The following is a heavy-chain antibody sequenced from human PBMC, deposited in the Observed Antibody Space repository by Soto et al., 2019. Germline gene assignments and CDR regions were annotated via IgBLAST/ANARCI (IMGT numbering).Heavy chain of an antibody. CDR2: INHSGNT. Sequence: SETLSLTCAVYGGSFSGNYCSWIRQPPGKGLEWMGEINHSGNTNYNPSLKSRVTLSVDTSNNQFSLKLTSVTAADTAVYYCARTPYDYVWGSYRDVYYYAMDVWGQGTTVTVSS. V-gene: IGHV4-34*01. D-gene: IGHD3-16*02. J-gene: IGHJ6*02. CDR1: GGSFSGNY. CDR3: ARTPYDYVWGSYRDVYYYAMDV.